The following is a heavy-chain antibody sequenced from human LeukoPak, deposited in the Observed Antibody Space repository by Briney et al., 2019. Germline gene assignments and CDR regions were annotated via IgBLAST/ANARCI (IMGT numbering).Heavy chain of an antibody. D-gene: IGHD6-19*01. CDR3: ARDVRYSSGWFDFDY. V-gene: IGHV3-48*04. Sequence: GGSLRLSCAASGFTFSSYSMNWVRQAPGKGLEWVSYISSSSSTIYYADSVKGRFTISRDNAKNSLYLQMNSLRAEDTAVYYRARDVRYSSGWFDFDYWGQGTLVTVSS. J-gene: IGHJ4*02. CDR1: GFTFSSYS. CDR2: ISSSSSTI.